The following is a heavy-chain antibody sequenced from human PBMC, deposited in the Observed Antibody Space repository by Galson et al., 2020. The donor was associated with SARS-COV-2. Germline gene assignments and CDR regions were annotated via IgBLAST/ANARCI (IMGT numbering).Heavy chain of an antibody. Sequence: GESLKISCEVTGLTFSDVWMSWVRQAPGMGLEWVGRIKSRVAGGTADYAAPVEGRFTISRDDSRNTLYLQMNGLKTEDTAVYFCATGVVAAIYRHHWGQGTLVTVSS. CDR3: ATGVVAAIYRHH. D-gene: IGHD2-21*02. CDR2: IKSRVAGGTA. J-gene: IGHJ5*02. V-gene: IGHV3-15*01. CDR1: GLTFSDVW.